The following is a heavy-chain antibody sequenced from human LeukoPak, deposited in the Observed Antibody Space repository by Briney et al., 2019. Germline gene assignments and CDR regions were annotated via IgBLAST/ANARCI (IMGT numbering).Heavy chain of an antibody. Sequence: PSETLSLTCTVSGGSVSSGSSYWSWIRQPPGKGLEWIGYIYYSGSTNYNPSLKSRVTISVDTSKNQFSLKLSSVTAADTAVYYCARPLKGGETRDYWGQGILVTVSS. CDR1: GGSVSSGSSY. V-gene: IGHV4-61*01. CDR3: ARPLKGGETRDY. D-gene: IGHD3-16*01. J-gene: IGHJ4*02. CDR2: IYYSGST.